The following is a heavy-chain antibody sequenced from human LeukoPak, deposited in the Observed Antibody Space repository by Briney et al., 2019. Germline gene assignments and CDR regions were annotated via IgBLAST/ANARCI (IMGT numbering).Heavy chain of an antibody. Sequence: SETLXXXXXXXXGSISSYYXSWIRQPAGKGLEWIGRIYTSGSTNYNPSLKSRVTMSVDTSKKQYSLKLSSVTAADTAVYYCARDLPYDFWSGRFDPWGQGTLVTVSS. V-gene: IGHV4-4*07. CDR3: ARDLPYDFWSGRFDP. J-gene: IGHJ5*02. CDR1: XGSISSYY. CDR2: IYTSGST. D-gene: IGHD3-3*01.